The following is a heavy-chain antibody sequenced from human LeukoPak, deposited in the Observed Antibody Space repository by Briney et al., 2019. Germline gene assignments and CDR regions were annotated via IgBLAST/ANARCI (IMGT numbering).Heavy chain of an antibody. CDR3: AKDGRRVGVNEWVY. V-gene: IGHV3-30-3*02. Sequence: GGSLRLSCAASGFIFSTSAMHWVRQAPGKGLECVALISHDGSNKYYADSVKGRFTISRDNSKNTLYLQMNSLRAEDTAVYYCAKDGRRVGVNEWVYWGQGTLVTVSS. CDR2: ISHDGSNK. CDR1: GFIFSTSA. J-gene: IGHJ4*02. D-gene: IGHD1-26*01.